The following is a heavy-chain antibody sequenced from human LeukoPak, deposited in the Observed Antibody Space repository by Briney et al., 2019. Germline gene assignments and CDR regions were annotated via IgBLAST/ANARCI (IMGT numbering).Heavy chain of an antibody. CDR1: GGSISSGDYY. CDR3: ARDRPGSGRNAFDI. Sequence: SETLSLTCTVSGGSISSGDYYWSWIRQPPGKGLEWIGYIYYSGSTYYNPSLKSRVTISVDTSKNQFSLKLSSVTAADTAVYYCARDRPGSGRNAFDIWGQGTMVTVSS. D-gene: IGHD3-10*01. CDR2: IYYSGST. J-gene: IGHJ3*02. V-gene: IGHV4-30-4*01.